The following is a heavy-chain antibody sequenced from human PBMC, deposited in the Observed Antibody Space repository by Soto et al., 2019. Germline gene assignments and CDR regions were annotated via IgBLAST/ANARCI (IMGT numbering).Heavy chain of an antibody. CDR1: GGSFSGYY. J-gene: IGHJ4*02. D-gene: IGHD3-9*01. CDR3: ARSLLTGYYRDY. CDR2: INHSGST. Sequence: SETLSLTCAVYGGSFSGYYWSWIRQPPGKGLEWIGEINHSGSTNYNPSLKSRVTISVDTSKNQFSLKLSSVTAADTAVYYCARSLLTGYYRDYWGQGTLVTVSS. V-gene: IGHV4-34*01.